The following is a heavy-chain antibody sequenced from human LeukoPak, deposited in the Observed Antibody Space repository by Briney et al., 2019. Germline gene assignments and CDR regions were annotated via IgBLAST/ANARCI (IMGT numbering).Heavy chain of an antibody. CDR2: IDPEDGET. CDR3: ATFPRGPRNC. J-gene: IGHJ4*02. CDR1: GYTFNSYF. V-gene: IGHV1-69-2*01. D-gene: IGHD1-14*01. Sequence: GATVKISCKVSGYTFNSYFIHWVQQAPGKGLEWMGRIDPEDGETIYAENFQGRVTIAADTSTDTAYLELTNLRSHDTAVYYCATFPRGPRNCWGQGTLVTVSS.